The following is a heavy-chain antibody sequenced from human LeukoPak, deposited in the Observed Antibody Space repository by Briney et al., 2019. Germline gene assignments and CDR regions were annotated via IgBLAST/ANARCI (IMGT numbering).Heavy chain of an antibody. D-gene: IGHD3-10*01. J-gene: IGHJ4*02. CDR1: GDTFSSYA. CDR3: ARESKEGFGEFPYFDY. CDR2: LIPIFGTA. Sequence: SVKVSCKASGDTFSSYAISWVRQAPGQGLECMGGLIPIFGTANYAKKFQGRVTITADESTSTAYMELSSLRSEDTAVYYCARESKEGFGEFPYFDYWGQGTLVTVSS. V-gene: IGHV1-69*13.